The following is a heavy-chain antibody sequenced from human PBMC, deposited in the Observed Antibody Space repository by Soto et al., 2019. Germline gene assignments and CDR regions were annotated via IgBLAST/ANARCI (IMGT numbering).Heavy chain of an antibody. V-gene: IGHV1-3*01. CDR2: INAGNGNT. J-gene: IGHJ4*02. CDR1: GYTFTSYA. CDR3: ARDSGGYIAAADFDY. D-gene: IGHD6-13*01. Sequence: ASVKVSCKASGYTFTSYAMHWVRQAPGQRLEWMGWINAGNGNTKYSQKFQGRVTITRDTSASTAYMELSSLRSEDTAVYYCARDSGGYIAAADFDYWGQGTLVTVSS.